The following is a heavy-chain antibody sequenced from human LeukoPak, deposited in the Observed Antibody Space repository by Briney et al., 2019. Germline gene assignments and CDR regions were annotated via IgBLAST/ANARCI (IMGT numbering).Heavy chain of an antibody. D-gene: IGHD7-27*01. V-gene: IGHV1-18*01. CDR3: ARDREPGIPTGDFTFDY. CDR1: GYTFTSYG. Sequence: ASVKVSCKASGYTFTSYGISWVRQAPGQGLEWMGWISAYNGNTNYAQKLQGRVTMTTDTSTSTAYMELRSLRSDDTAVYYCARDREPGIPTGDFTFDYWGQGTLVTVSS. J-gene: IGHJ4*02. CDR2: ISAYNGNT.